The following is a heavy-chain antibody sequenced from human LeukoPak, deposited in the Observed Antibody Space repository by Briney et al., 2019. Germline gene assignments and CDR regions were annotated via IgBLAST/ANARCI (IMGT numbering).Heavy chain of an antibody. V-gene: IGHV4-39*01. CDR3: ARHLILWFGAAGWFDP. Sequence: SETLSLTCTVSGGSISSSSYYWGWIRQPPGKGLEWIGSIYYSGSTYYNPPLKSRVTISVDTSKNQFSLKLSSVTAADTAVYYCARHLILWFGAAGWFDPWGQGTLVTVSS. CDR1: GGSISSSSYY. D-gene: IGHD3-10*01. CDR2: IYYSGST. J-gene: IGHJ5*02.